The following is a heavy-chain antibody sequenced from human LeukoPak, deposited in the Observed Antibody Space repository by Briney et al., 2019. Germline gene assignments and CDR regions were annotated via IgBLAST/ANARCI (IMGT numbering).Heavy chain of an antibody. Sequence: SETLSLICAVYGGFFSGYYWSWIRQPPGKGLEWIGEINHSGSNNYNPSLTGRVTISVDTSKNQFSLKLSSVTAADTAVYYCARGRRGWYHFDYWGQGTLVTVSS. V-gene: IGHV4-34*01. J-gene: IGHJ4*02. CDR2: INHSGSN. D-gene: IGHD6-19*01. CDR1: GGFFSGYY. CDR3: ARGRRGWYHFDY.